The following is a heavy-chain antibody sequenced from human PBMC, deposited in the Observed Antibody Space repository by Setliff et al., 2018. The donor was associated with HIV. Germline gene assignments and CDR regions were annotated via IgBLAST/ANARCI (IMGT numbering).Heavy chain of an antibody. J-gene: IGHJ4*02. CDR1: GGTFGNYG. CDR2: MNPNSGNT. CDR3: ARERDPAAGVFFDS. V-gene: IGHV1-8*02. Sequence: ASVKVSCKASGGTFGNYGVGWVRQATGQGLEWMGWMNPNSGNTGYAQKFQGRLTMTRNTSISTAYMELSSLRSEDTAVYYCARERDPAAGVFFDSWGQGTLVTVSS. D-gene: IGHD6-13*01.